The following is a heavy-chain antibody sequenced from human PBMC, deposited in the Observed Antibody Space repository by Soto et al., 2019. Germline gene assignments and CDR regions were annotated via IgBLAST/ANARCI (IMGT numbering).Heavy chain of an antibody. D-gene: IGHD6-19*01. J-gene: IGHJ4*02. CDR1: GGSISSYY. V-gene: IGHV4-59*01. CDR2: IYYSGST. Sequence: ETLSLTCTVSGGSISSYYWSWIRQPPGKGLEWIGYIYYSGSTNYNPSLKSRVTISVDTSKNQFSLKLSSVTAADTAVYYCARAPVDTAMPPEYSSGWLNLDYWGQGTLVTVSS. CDR3: ARAPVDTAMPPEYSSGWLNLDY.